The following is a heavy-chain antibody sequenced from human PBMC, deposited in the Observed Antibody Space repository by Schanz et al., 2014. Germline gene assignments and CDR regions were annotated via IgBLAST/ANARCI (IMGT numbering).Heavy chain of an antibody. Sequence: QAQLVESGGGVVQPGRSLRLSCVASGFTFISYDIHWVRQAPGKGLEWVGFISFDGRNTGYAHSVKGRFTISRDNSKNTVNLQMNSLRAEDTAVYYCARDHQWLARYYMDVWGKGTTVTVSS. CDR1: GFTFISYD. CDR3: ARDHQWLARYYMDV. CDR2: ISFDGRNT. J-gene: IGHJ6*03. V-gene: IGHV3-33*05. D-gene: IGHD6-19*01.